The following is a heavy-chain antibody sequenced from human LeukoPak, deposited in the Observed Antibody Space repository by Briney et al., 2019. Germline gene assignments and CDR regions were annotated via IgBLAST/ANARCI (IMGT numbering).Heavy chain of an antibody. Sequence: SETLSLTCTVSGSSISSHSWAWVRQPPGKGLEWIGYDSNNGNINYNPALKSRVTISVDTSKRQISLNLRSVTAADTAVYYCARDNWGPLDYWGQGTLVTVSS. CDR1: GSSISSHS. V-gene: IGHV4-59*11. CDR3: ARDNWGPLDY. D-gene: IGHD7-27*01. J-gene: IGHJ4*02. CDR2: DSNNGNI.